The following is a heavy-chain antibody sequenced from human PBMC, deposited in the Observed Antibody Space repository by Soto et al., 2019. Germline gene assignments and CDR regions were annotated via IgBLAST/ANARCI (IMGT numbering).Heavy chain of an antibody. CDR2: INHSGST. CDR3: ARLQDWLRRQRGHFDY. Sequence: QVQLQQWGAGLLKPSETLSLTCAVYGGSFSGYYWSWIRQPPGKGLEWIGEINHSGSTNYNPSLKSRVTIAVDTSKNQFALELSSVTAADTAVYYCARLQDWLRRQRGHFDYWGQGTLVTVSS. CDR1: GGSFSGYY. V-gene: IGHV4-34*01. J-gene: IGHJ4*02. D-gene: IGHD5-12*01.